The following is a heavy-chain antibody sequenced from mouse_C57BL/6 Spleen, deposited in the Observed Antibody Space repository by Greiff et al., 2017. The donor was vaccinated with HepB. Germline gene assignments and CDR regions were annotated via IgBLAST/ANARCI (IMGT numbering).Heavy chain of an antibody. CDR3: ARPLHYYGSSYGAMDY. D-gene: IGHD1-1*01. CDR1: GYTFTSYW. J-gene: IGHJ4*01. CDR2: IHPNSGST. V-gene: IGHV1-64*01. Sequence: VQLQQPGAELVKPGASVKLSCKASGYTFTSYWMHWVKQRPGQGLEWIGMIHPNSGSTNYNEKFKSKATLTVDKSSSTAYMQLSSLTSEDSAVYYCARPLHYYGSSYGAMDYWGQGTSVTVSS.